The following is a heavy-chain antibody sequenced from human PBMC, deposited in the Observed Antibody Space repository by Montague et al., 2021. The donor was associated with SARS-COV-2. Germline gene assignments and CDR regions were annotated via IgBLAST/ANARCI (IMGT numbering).Heavy chain of an antibody. J-gene: IGHJ4*02. CDR1: GFTFGDYA. CDR3: AKVDYSSAWYGPLDY. CDR2: ISWNGDSV. V-gene: IGHV3-9*01. Sequence: SLRLSCAASGFTFGDYAMHWVRQAPGKGLEWVSGISWNGDSVGYADSVRGRFTISRDNAQSSLYLEMMSLRPEDTAFYYCAKVDYSSAWYGPLDYWGQGTLVTVSS. D-gene: IGHD6-19*01.